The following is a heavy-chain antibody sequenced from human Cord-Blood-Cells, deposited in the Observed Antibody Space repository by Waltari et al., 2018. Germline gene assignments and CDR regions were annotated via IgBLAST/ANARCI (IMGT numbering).Heavy chain of an antibody. Sequence: EVQLVESGGGLVKPGGSLRLSCAASGFTFSSYSMNWVRQAPGKGLEWVSSISSSSSYIYYADSVKGRVTISRDNAKNSLYPQMNSLRAEDTAVYYCATSSPPLYWGQGTLVTVSS. CDR1: GFTFSSYS. D-gene: IGHD6-13*01. V-gene: IGHV3-21*01. J-gene: IGHJ4*02. CDR2: ISSSSSYI. CDR3: ATSSPPLY.